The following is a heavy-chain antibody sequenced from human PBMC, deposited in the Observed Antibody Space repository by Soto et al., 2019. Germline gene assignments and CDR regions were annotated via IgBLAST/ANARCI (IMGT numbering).Heavy chain of an antibody. V-gene: IGHV1-69*02. CDR2: IIPIFGIA. Sequence: QVQLVQSGAEVKKPGSSVKVSCKASGGTFSRYSITWVRQAPGHGLEWIGRIIPIFGIASYAQKFQGRVTLTADESKSTAYLELSSLRSDDTAVYYCASGDRDRETGLVPAAIDGMDVWGPGTTVSISS. CDR1: GGTFSRYS. CDR3: ASGDRDRETGLVPAAIDGMDV. J-gene: IGHJ6*02. D-gene: IGHD2-2*01.